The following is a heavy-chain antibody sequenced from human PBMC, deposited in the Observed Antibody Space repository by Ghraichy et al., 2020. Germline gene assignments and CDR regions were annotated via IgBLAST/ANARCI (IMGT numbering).Heavy chain of an antibody. J-gene: IGHJ6*02. V-gene: IGHV4-34*01. CDR3: ARGTVTPYYYYGMDV. CDR1: GGSFSGYY. D-gene: IGHD4-11*01. CDR2: TTHSGST. Sequence: EALNISCGVDGGSFSGYYWTWIRQPPGKGLAWIGETTHSGSTNYNPSLKSRVTISVDTSKNQFSLKLSSVTAADTAVYYCARGTVTPYYYYGMDVWGQGTTVTVSS.